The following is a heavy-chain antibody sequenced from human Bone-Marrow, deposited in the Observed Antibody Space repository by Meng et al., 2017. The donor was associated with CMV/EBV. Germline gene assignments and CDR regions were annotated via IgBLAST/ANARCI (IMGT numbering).Heavy chain of an antibody. CDR3: AREGTGDAFDI. V-gene: IGHV3-7*01. D-gene: IGHD1/OR15-1a*01. Sequence: ETLSLTCAASGFTFSSYWMSWVRQAPGKGLEWVANIKQDGSEKYYVDSVKGRFTISRDNAKNSLYLQMNSLRAEDTAVYYCAREGTGDAFDIWGQGTMVTVSS. CDR1: GFTFSSYW. CDR2: IKQDGSEK. J-gene: IGHJ3*02.